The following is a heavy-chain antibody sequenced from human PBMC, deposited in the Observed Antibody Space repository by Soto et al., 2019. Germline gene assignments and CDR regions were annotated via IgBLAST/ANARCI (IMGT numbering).Heavy chain of an antibody. Sequence: EVQLLESGGGLVQRGGSLRLSCAASEFTFSNYAMSWVRQAPGKGLEWVSTISDAGDTTYYADSVKGRFTISRDNSKNTLYLQMNGLRAEDTAVYFCAKSRDLTCTNSGHFECWGQGTLVTVSS. J-gene: IGHJ4*02. CDR3: AKSRDLTCTNSGHFEC. D-gene: IGHD2-8*01. CDR2: ISDAGDTT. CDR1: EFTFSNYA. V-gene: IGHV3-23*01.